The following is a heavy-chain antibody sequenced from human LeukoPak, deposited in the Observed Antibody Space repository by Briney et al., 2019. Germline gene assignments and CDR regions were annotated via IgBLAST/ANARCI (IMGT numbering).Heavy chain of an antibody. V-gene: IGHV3-49*04. CDR2: IRSKAYGGTT. CDR1: GFTFSSYA. D-gene: IGHD3-10*01. J-gene: IGHJ4*02. Sequence: GGSLRLSCAASGFTFSSYAMSWVRQAPGKGLEWVGFIRSKAYGGTTEYAASVKGRFTISRDDSKSIAYLQMNSLKTEDTAVYYCTRDGSGSYRSPPNYWGQGTLVTVSS. CDR3: TRDGSGSYRSPPNY.